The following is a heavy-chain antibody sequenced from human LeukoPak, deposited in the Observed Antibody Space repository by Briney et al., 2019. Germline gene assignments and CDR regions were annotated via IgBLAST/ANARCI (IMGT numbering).Heavy chain of an antibody. Sequence: PGGSLRLSCAASGFTFSKYGMTWVRQAPGRGLECVSSLKSRFTISRDNAKNSLYLQMNSLRAEDTAVYYCVRGDGARSLDLWGQGTLVTVSS. CDR3: VRGDGARSLDL. J-gene: IGHJ5*02. CDR1: GFTFSKYG. D-gene: IGHD3-16*01. V-gene: IGHV3-21*01.